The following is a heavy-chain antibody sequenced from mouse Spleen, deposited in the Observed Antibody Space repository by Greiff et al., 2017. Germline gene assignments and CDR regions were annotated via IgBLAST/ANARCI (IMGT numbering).Heavy chain of an antibody. CDR1: GFSLSTSGMG. Sequence: QVTLKECGPGILQSSQTLSLTCSFSGFSLSTSGMGVSWIRQPSGKGLEWLAHIYWDDDKRYNPSLKSRLTISKDTSRNQVFLKITSVDTADTATYYCARRAGTTVYYFDYWGQGTTLTVSS. D-gene: IGHD1-1*01. CDR2: IYWDDDK. CDR3: ARRAGTTVYYFDY. V-gene: IGHV8-12*01. J-gene: IGHJ2*01.